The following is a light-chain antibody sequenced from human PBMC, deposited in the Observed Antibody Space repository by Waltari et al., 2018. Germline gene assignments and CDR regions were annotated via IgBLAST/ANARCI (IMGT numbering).Light chain of an antibody. CDR2: AAS. CDR3: QQSYSAPRT. CDR1: QSIAGR. V-gene: IGKV1-39*01. J-gene: IGKJ2*01. Sequence: DIQMTQSPSSLSASVGDRVTITCRASQSIAGRVNWYQQKPGRAPKLPIHAASTLQRGFPPSFSGSGSGTDFTLTISSLQPEDFSTYYCQQSYSAPRTFGQGTKLDIK.